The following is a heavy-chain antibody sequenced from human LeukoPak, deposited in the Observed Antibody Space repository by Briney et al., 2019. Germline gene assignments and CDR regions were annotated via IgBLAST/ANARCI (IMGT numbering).Heavy chain of an antibody. Sequence: AASVKASCKASGFTFTSSVMQWVRQARGQRLEWVGWIVVGSGNTNYAQKFQERVTITRDKSTSTAYMELSSLRSEDTAVYYCAAGIGSRPEYFHYWGQGTLVTVSS. J-gene: IGHJ1*01. D-gene: IGHD1-26*01. V-gene: IGHV1-58*02. CDR1: GFTFTSSV. CDR3: AAGIGSRPEYFHY. CDR2: IVVGSGNT.